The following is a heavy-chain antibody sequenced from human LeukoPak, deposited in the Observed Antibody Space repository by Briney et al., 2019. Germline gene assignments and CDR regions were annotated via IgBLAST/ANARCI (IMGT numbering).Heavy chain of an antibody. J-gene: IGHJ3*02. Sequence: PGGSLRLSCAASGFTFDDYAMHWVRQAPGKGLEWVSGISWNSGSIGYADSVKGRFTISRDNAKNSLYLQMNSLRAEDTALYYCAKDKEYQLLYNAFDIWGQGTMVTVSS. D-gene: IGHD2-2*02. CDR2: ISWNSGSI. CDR1: GFTFDDYA. V-gene: IGHV3-9*01. CDR3: AKDKEYQLLYNAFDI.